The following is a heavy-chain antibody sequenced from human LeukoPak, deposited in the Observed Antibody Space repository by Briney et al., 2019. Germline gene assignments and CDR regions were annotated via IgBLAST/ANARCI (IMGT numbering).Heavy chain of an antibody. J-gene: IGHJ4*02. CDR1: GGSISSGSYY. D-gene: IGHD3-16*01. CDR3: ARRRRYDYVDY. CDR2: IYSSGST. V-gene: IGHV4-61*02. Sequence: PSETLSLTCTVSGGSISSGSYYWSWIRQPAGKGLEWIGRIYSSGSTNYNPSLKSRVTISVDTSKNQFSLKLSSVTAADTAVYYCARRRRYDYVDYWGQGTLVTVSS.